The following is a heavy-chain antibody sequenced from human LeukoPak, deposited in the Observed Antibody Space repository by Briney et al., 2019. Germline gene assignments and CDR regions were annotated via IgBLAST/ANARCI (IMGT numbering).Heavy chain of an antibody. Sequence: ASVKVSCKVSGYTLTELSMHWVRQAPGKGLEWMGGFDPEDGETIYAQKFQGRVTMTEDTSTDTAYMELSSLRSEDTAVYYCASRFVAKSGSYYTNGYWGQGTLVTVSS. CDR3: ASRFVAKSGSYYTNGY. D-gene: IGHD1-26*01. J-gene: IGHJ4*02. CDR1: GYTLTELS. V-gene: IGHV1-24*01. CDR2: FDPEDGET.